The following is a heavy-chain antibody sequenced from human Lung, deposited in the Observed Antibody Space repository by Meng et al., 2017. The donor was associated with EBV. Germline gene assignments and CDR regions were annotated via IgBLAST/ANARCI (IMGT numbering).Heavy chain of an antibody. D-gene: IGHD5-18*01. CDR3: ARAVDTGYFDY. CDR2: INHSGST. V-gene: IGHV4-34*01. CDR1: GGSFSGYY. Sequence: QVHLQQWGAGLLQPSETLSLTCAVYGGSFSGYYWSWIRQPPGKGLEWIGEINHSGSTNYNPSLKSRVTISVDTSKNQFSLKLSSVTAADTAVYYCARAVDTGYFDYWGQGTLVTVSS. J-gene: IGHJ4*02.